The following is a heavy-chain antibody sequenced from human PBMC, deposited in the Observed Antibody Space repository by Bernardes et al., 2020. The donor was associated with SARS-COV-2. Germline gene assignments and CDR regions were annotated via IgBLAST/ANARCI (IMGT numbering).Heavy chain of an antibody. CDR2: IYSSGSS. V-gene: IGHV4-39*01. CDR1: SGSISNSNYY. CDR3: AGSSCGIDCYIGGLRSWDYGMDV. D-gene: IGHD2-21*02. J-gene: IGHJ6*02. Sequence: SETLSLTCTVSSGSISNSNYYWGWIRQPPGKGLEWIGSIYSSGSSYYNPSLQSRVRESIDTSKNQFSLRLDFVTAADTAVYYCAGSSCGIDCYIGGLRSWDYGMDVWGQGTTVTVSS.